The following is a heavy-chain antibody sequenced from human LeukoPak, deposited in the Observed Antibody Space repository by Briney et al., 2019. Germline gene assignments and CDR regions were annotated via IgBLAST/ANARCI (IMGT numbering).Heavy chain of an antibody. J-gene: IGHJ4*02. Sequence: PSETLSLTCAVCCGSFSGYYWSWIRQPPGKGLEWIGEINHSGSTNYSPSLKSQVTISVDTSKNQFSLKLSSVTAADTAVYYCARVGLVASFNTPLFDYWGQGTLVTVSS. CDR2: INHSGST. CDR1: CGSFSGYY. CDR3: ARVGLVASFNTPLFDY. V-gene: IGHV4-34*01. D-gene: IGHD5-12*01.